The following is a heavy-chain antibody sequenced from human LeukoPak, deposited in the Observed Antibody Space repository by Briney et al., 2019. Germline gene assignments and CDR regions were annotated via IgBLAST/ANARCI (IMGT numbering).Heavy chain of an antibody. CDR1: GFALSNYA. CDR2: ITGSGGTT. J-gene: IGHJ3*01. V-gene: IGHV3-23*01. CDR3: AKDPNGDYVGAFDF. Sequence: GGSLRLSCVAFGFALSNYALTWVRQAPGKGLEWVSVITGSGGTTHYADSVKGRFTISRDNSRSTLYLQMNSLRVEDTAMYYCAKDPNGDYVGAFDFWGQGTMVTVSS. D-gene: IGHD4-17*01.